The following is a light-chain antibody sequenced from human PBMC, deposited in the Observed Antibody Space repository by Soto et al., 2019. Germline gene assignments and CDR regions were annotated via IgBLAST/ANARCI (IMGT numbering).Light chain of an antibody. CDR2: DTS. CDR3: HQRNK. CDR1: QRVSSY. Sequence: DIVLTQSPATLSLSPGERATLYCGASQRVSSYLAWYQQIPGQPPRLLIYDTSNRVTGIPARFSGSRSGTDFTLTISSLEPEDFAVYFCHQRNKFGQGTRLEI. V-gene: IGKV3-11*01. J-gene: IGKJ5*01.